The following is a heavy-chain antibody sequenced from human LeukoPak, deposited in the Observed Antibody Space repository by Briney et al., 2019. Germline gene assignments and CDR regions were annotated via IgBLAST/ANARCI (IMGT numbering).Heavy chain of an antibody. CDR2: MNANSGNT. V-gene: IGHV1-8*01. CDR1: GYTFTSYD. Sequence: ASVKVSCKASGYTFTSYDINWVRQATGQGLEWMGWMNANSGNTGYAQKFQGRVTMTRNTSISTAYMELSSLRSEDTAVYYCARGTELRYFDWLRDPGVFDYWGQGTLVTVSS. CDR3: ARGTELRYFDWLRDPGVFDY. D-gene: IGHD3-9*01. J-gene: IGHJ4*02.